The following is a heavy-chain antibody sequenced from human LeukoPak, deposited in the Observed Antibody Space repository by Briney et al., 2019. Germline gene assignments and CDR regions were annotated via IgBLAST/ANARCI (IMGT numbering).Heavy chain of an antibody. Sequence: SETLSLTCTVSGGSISSYYWSWIRQPPGKGLEWIGYIYYSGSTYYDPSLKSRVTVSVDTSKNQFSLRLNSVTAADTAVYYCVRQGAGGRAFDYWGQGTLVTVSS. CDR2: IYYSGST. V-gene: IGHV4-59*04. CDR1: GGSISSYY. D-gene: IGHD1-26*01. J-gene: IGHJ4*02. CDR3: VRQGAGGRAFDY.